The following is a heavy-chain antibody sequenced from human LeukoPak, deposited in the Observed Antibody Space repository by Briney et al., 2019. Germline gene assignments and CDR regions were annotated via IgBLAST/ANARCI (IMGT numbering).Heavy chain of an antibody. CDR3: ARLGHSSSWYRRRIDY. J-gene: IGHJ4*02. V-gene: IGHV4-34*01. CDR2: INHSGST. D-gene: IGHD6-13*01. Sequence: SETLSLTCTVSGGSISSYYWSWIRQPPGKGLEWIGEINHSGSTNYNPSLKSRVTISVDTSKNQFSLKLSSVTAADTAVYYCARLGHSSSWYRRRIDYWGQGTLVTVSS. CDR1: GGSISSYY.